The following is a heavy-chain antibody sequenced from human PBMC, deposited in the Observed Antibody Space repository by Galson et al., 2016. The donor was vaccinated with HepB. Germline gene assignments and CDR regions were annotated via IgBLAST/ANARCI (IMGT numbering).Heavy chain of an antibody. CDR3: AISSLQAALGFDF. Sequence: SLRLSCAASGFMFSKSWMTWVRQAPGKGLEWVASLNQDGGTQYYLPSVRGRFIISRDNSKSPVYLQMSRLTTDDTAVYYCAISSLQAALGFDFWGHGTLVAVSS. CDR1: GFMFSKSW. D-gene: IGHD2-15*01. V-gene: IGHV3-7*03. CDR2: LNQDGGTQ. J-gene: IGHJ4*01.